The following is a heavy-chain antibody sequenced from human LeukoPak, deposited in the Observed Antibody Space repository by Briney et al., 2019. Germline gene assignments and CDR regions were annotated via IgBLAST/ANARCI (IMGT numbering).Heavy chain of an antibody. Sequence: ASVKVSCKASGYTFSSYYVHWVRQAPGQGLEWMGIINPSGGSTSYAQKFQGRVTMTGDTSTSTVYMELSSLRSEDTAVYYCARGQWLVKGYYYYYYGMDVWGQGTTVTVSS. CDR3: ARGQWLVKGYYYYYYGMDV. V-gene: IGHV1-46*01. CDR2: INPSGGST. CDR1: GYTFSSYY. D-gene: IGHD6-19*01. J-gene: IGHJ6*02.